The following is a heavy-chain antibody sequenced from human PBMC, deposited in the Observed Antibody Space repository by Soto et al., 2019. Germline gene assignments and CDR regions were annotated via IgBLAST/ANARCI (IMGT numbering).Heavy chain of an antibody. J-gene: IGHJ4*02. CDR2: VNPSGGHT. Sequence: QVQLMQSGAEVKKPGASVKVSCKASGDTFTEYYIHWVRQAPGQGLEWMGTVNPSGGHTTYAQHFLGRVTMTRDTSTSTLYMELTSLTSEDTALYYGARGGHVGVVTAALDYWGQGTLGTVSA. CDR3: ARGGHVGVVTAALDY. V-gene: IGHV1-46*01. D-gene: IGHD2-21*02. CDR1: GDTFTEYY.